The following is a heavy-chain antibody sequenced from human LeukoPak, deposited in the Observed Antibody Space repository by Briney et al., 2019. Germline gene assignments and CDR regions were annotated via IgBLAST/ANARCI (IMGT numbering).Heavy chain of an antibody. CDR2: ISAYNGNT. CDR3: ARENVLLWFGESPDAFDI. CDR1: GYTFTSYG. Sequence: GASVKVSCKASGYTFTSYGISWVRQAPGQGLEWMGWISAYNGNTNYAQKLQGRVTMTTDTSTSTAYMELRSLRSDNTAVYYCARENVLLWFGESPDAFDIWGQGTMVTVSS. D-gene: IGHD3-10*01. V-gene: IGHV1-18*01. J-gene: IGHJ3*02.